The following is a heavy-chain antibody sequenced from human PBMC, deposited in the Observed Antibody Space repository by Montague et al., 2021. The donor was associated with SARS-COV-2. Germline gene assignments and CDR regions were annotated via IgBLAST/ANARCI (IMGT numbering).Heavy chain of an antibody. V-gene: IGHV4-39*01. CDR1: GGSISSSSYY. J-gene: IGHJ5*02. Sequence: SETLSLTCTVSGGSISSSSYYWSWIRQPPGKGLEWIGSIYYSGSTYYNPSLKSRVTISVDTSKNQFSLKLSSVTAADTAAYYCARQEPIVVVVAAARGWFDPWGQGTLVTVSS. D-gene: IGHD2-15*01. CDR3: ARQEPIVVVVAAARGWFDP. CDR2: IYYSGST.